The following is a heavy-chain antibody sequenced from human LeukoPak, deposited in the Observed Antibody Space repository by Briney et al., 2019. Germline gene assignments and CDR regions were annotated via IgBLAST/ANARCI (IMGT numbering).Heavy chain of an antibody. CDR2: ISGSGSST. D-gene: IGHD1-1*01. CDR3: AKGSHWNDVAFDI. V-gene: IGHV3-23*01. Sequence: GGSLRLSCAASGFTFSSYAMSWVRQAPGKGLEWVSTISGSGSSTFYADSVKGRFTISRDNSKRTLYMQMNSLRAEDTAVYYCAKGSHWNDVAFDIWGQGTLVTVSS. CDR1: GFTFSSYA. J-gene: IGHJ3*02.